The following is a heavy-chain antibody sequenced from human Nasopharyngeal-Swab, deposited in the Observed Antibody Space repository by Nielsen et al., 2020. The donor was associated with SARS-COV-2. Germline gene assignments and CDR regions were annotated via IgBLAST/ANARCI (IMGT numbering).Heavy chain of an antibody. CDR1: DYTFTSYG. Sequence: ASVKVSCKAPDYTFTSYGISWVRQSPGQGLEWMGWISASNGNTNYAQNLQGRVTMTTDTSTSTAYMELRSLRSDDTAVYYCARVVPRGAFDIWGQGTMVTVSS. CDR3: ARVVPRGAFDI. V-gene: IGHV1-18*01. CDR2: ISASNGNT. D-gene: IGHD2-2*01. J-gene: IGHJ3*02.